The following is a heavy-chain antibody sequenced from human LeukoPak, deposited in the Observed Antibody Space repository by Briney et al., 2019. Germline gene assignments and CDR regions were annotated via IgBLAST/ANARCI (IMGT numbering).Heavy chain of an antibody. Sequence: SETLSLTCTVSGGSISSYYWSWIRQPPGKGLEWIGYIYYSGSTNYNPSLKSRVTISVDTSKNQFFLKLSSVTAADTAVYYCARRSPYCSSTSCYRPQAAFDPWGQGTLVTVSS. CDR1: GGSISSYY. J-gene: IGHJ5*02. V-gene: IGHV4-59*08. D-gene: IGHD2-2*02. CDR3: ARRSPYCSSTSCYRPQAAFDP. CDR2: IYYSGST.